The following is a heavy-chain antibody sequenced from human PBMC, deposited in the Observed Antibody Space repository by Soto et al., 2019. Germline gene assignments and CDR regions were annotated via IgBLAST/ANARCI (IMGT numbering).Heavy chain of an antibody. V-gene: IGHV1-69*12. Sequence: QVQLVQSGAEVKKPGSSVKVSCKASGGTFSSYAISWVRQAPGQGLEWMGGIIPIFGTANYAQKFQGRVTIXXDXSXXTAYMELSSLRSEDTAVDYCATGFGGELLLGKLDYWGQGTLVTVSS. CDR2: IIPIFGTA. J-gene: IGHJ4*02. D-gene: IGHD1-26*01. CDR3: ATGFGGELLLGKLDY. CDR1: GGTFSSYA.